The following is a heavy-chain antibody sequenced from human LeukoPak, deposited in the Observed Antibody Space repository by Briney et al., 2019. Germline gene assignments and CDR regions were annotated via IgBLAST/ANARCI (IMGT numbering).Heavy chain of an antibody. CDR3: VKSNSRYQPWTLDI. J-gene: IGHJ3*02. D-gene: IGHD2-2*01. CDR1: SGSFRTYY. Sequence: SETLSLTCTVSSGSFRTYYWSWIRQPPGKGLEWIRYIFYNEGTSYNPSLKSRVTISVDTSNNQLSLKVNSVTAADTAMYYCVKSNSRYQPWTLDIWGRGTMVTVSS. CDR2: IFYNEGT. V-gene: IGHV4-59*01.